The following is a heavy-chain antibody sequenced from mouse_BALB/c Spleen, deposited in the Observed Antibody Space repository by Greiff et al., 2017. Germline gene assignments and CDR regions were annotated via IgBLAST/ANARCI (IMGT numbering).Heavy chain of an antibody. CDR2: IYPSDSYT. J-gene: IGHJ3*01. D-gene: IGHD2-4*01. V-gene: IGHV1-69*02. CDR1: GYTFTSYW. Sequence: QVQLQQPGAELVRPGASVKLSCKASGYTFTSYWINWVKQRPGQGLEWIGNIYPSDSYTNYNQKFKDKATLTVDKSSSTAYMQLSSPTSEDSAVYYCTVYDYAPFAYWGQGTLVTVAA. CDR3: TVYDYAPFAY.